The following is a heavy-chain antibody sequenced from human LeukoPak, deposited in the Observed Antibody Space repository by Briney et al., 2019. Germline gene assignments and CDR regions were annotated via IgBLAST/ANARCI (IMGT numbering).Heavy chain of an antibody. J-gene: IGHJ6*02. CDR2: INHSGST. Sequence: SETLSLTCAVYGGSFSGYYWGWIRQPPGKGLEWIGEINHSGSTNYNPSLKSRVTISVDTSKNQFSLKLTSVSAVDTAVYYCARYQRSESRAMDVWGQGTTVTVSS. CDR1: GGSFSGYY. CDR3: ARYQRSESRAMDV. D-gene: IGHD6-25*01. V-gene: IGHV4-34*01.